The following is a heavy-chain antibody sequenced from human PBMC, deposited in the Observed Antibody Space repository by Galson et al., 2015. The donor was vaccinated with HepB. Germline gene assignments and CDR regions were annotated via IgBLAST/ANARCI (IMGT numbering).Heavy chain of an antibody. CDR3: ARIYCGGDCYPNYYYYYGMDV. CDR2: IIPIFGIA. D-gene: IGHD2-21*02. J-gene: IGHJ6*02. Sequence: SVKVSCKASGGTFSSYATSWVRQAPGQGLEWMGGIIPIFGIANYARKFQGRVTITADKSTSTAYMELSSLRSEDTAVYYCARIYCGGDCYPNYYYYYGMDVWGQGTTVTVSS. V-gene: IGHV1-69*10. CDR1: GGTFSSYA.